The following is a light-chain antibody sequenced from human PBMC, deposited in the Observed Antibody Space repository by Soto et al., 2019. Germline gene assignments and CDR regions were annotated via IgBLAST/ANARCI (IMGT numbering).Light chain of an antibody. Sequence: QSVLTQPPSVSGAPGQRVTISCTGSSSNIGAGYDVHWYQQLPGTAPKLLIYGNINRPSGVPDRFSGSKSGTSASLAITWLPAEDEADYYCQSYDSSLSGSIFGGGTKLTVL. CDR2: GNI. J-gene: IGLJ2*01. CDR3: QSYDSSLSGSI. CDR1: SSNIGAGYD. V-gene: IGLV1-40*01.